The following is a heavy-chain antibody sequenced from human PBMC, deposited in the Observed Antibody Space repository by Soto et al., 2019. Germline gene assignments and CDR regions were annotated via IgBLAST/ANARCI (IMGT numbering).Heavy chain of an antibody. J-gene: IGHJ4*02. CDR3: AREVGSRRLDY. CDR1: GFTFDDYG. CDR2: INWNGGST. V-gene: IGHV3-20*04. D-gene: IGHD1-26*01. Sequence: PGGSLRLSCAASGFTFDDYGMSWVRQAPGKGLEWVSGINWNGGSTGYADSVKGRFTISRDNSKNTFYLQMSSLRADDTAVYYCAREVGSRRLDYWGQGTLVTVSS.